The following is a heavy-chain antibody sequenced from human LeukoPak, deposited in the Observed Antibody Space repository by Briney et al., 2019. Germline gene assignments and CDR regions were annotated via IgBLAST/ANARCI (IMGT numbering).Heavy chain of an antibody. D-gene: IGHD2-21*02. V-gene: IGHV3-48*04. CDR2: ISSSSSTI. Sequence: GGSLRLSCAASGFTFSSYSMNWVRQAPGKGLEWVSYISSSSSTIYYADSVKGRFTISRDNAKNSLYLQMNSLRAEDTAVYYCARDLAYCGGDCYSPDYGMDVWGQGTTVTVSS. CDR1: GFTFSSYS. CDR3: ARDLAYCGGDCYSPDYGMDV. J-gene: IGHJ6*02.